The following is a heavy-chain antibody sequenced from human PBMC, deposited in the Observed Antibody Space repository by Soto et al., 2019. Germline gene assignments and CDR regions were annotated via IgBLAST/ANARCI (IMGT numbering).Heavy chain of an antibody. CDR3: ARSYYDILTGFYPFDY. CDR2: IYYSGST. V-gene: IGHV4-59*01. CDR1: GGSISSYY. D-gene: IGHD3-9*01. Sequence: SETLSLTCTVSGGSISSYYWSWIRQPPGKGLEWIGYIYYSGSTNYNPSLKSRVTISVDTSTNQFSLKLSSVTAADTAVYYCARSYYDILTGFYPFDYWGQGTLVTVSS. J-gene: IGHJ4*02.